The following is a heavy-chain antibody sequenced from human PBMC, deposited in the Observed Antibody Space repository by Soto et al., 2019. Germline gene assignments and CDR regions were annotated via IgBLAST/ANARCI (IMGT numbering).Heavy chain of an antibody. D-gene: IGHD5-12*01. CDR1: GFTFSRYS. V-gene: IGHV3-48*02. CDR2: IRRSRSTI. Sequence: PGGSLRLSCAASGFTFSRYSMDWLRQAPGKARECVSYIRRSRSTIYYADSVKDRFTISRDNAKNSLYLQMNSLRDEDTAVYYCARGFGSGYDYVYYYRIDVRGQGTTVTVSS. J-gene: IGHJ6*02. CDR3: ARGFGSGYDYVYYYRIDV.